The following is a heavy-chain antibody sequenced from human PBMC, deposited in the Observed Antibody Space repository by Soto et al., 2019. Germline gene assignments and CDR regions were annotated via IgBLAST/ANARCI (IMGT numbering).Heavy chain of an antibody. J-gene: IGHJ6*02. CDR1: GLTISNAW. D-gene: IGHD2-15*01. Sequence: EVQLVESGGGFIYPGGSLRLSCAASGLTISNAWMNWVRQAPGKGLEWVGRIKTNTEGGTTDYAAAVKGRFTVSRDDSNNTMYLQMNSLETEDAAVYYCTTGSVEGVWGQGTTVTVS. CDR2: IKTNTEGGTT. CDR3: TTGSVEGV. V-gene: IGHV3-15*07.